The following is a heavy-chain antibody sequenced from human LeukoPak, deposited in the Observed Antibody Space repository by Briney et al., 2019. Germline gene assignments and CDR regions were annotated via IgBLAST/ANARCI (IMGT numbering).Heavy chain of an antibody. V-gene: IGHV3-30-3*01. CDR2: ISYDGSNK. J-gene: IGHJ4*02. D-gene: IGHD3-22*01. Sequence: PGRSLRLSCAASGFTFSSYAMHWVRQAPGKGLEGVAVISYDGSNKYYADSVKGRFTISRDNSKNTLYLQMNSLRAEDTAVYYCARDNYYDSSGYLEYWGQGTLVTVSS. CDR1: GFTFSSYA. CDR3: ARDNYYDSSGYLEY.